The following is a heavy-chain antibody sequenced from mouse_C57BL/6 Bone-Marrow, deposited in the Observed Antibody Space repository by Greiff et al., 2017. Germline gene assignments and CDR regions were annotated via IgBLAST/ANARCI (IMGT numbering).Heavy chain of an antibody. CDR3: ARRGIYDGYSYYAMDY. D-gene: IGHD2-3*01. CDR1: GYSITSGYY. V-gene: IGHV3-6*01. J-gene: IGHJ4*01. Sequence: ESGPGLVKPSQSLSLTCSVTGYSITSGYYWNWIRQFPGNKLEWMGYISYDGSNNYNPSLKNRISITRDTSKNQFFLKLNSVTTEDTATYYCARRGIYDGYSYYAMDYWGQGTSVTVSS. CDR2: ISYDGSN.